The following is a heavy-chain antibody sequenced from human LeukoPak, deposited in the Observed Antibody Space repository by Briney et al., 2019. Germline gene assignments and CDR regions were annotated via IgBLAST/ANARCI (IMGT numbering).Heavy chain of an antibody. Sequence: ASVKVSCKVSGYTLTELSMHWVRQAPGEGLEWMGGFDPEDGETIYAQKFQGRVTMTEDTSTDTAYMELSSLRSEDTAVYYCARSIPLWKDLRRDWFDPWGQGTLVIVSS. J-gene: IGHJ5*02. V-gene: IGHV1-24*01. CDR2: FDPEDGET. CDR3: ARSIPLWKDLRRDWFDP. D-gene: IGHD2-21*01. CDR1: GYTLTELS.